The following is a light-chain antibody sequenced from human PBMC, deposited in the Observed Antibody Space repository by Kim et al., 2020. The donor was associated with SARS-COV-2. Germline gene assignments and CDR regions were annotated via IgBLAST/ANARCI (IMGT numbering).Light chain of an antibody. V-gene: IGLV2-11*03. J-gene: IGLJ2*01. CDR1: NSDVNY. CDR2: DVS. Sequence: SPGQSVTISCTGANSDVNYVSWYQQHPGKPPKLMIYDVSERPSGVPDRFSGSKSGHTASLTISGLQADDEADYYCCSYADSHTSVVFGGGTQLTVL. CDR3: CSYADSHTSVV.